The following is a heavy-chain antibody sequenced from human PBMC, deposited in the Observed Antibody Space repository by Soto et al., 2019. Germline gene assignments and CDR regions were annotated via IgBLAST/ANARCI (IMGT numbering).Heavy chain of an antibody. Sequence: QVQLVQSGAEVKKPGSSVKVSCKASGGTFSSYAISWVRQAPGQGLEWMGGIIPIFGTANYAQKFQGRVTITAEKSTSTAYMELSSLRSEDTAVYYCARGLAVAGMGYYYYGMDVWGQGTTVTVSS. CDR3: ARGLAVAGMGYYYYGMDV. J-gene: IGHJ6*02. CDR1: GGTFSSYA. CDR2: IIPIFGTA. D-gene: IGHD6-19*01. V-gene: IGHV1-69*06.